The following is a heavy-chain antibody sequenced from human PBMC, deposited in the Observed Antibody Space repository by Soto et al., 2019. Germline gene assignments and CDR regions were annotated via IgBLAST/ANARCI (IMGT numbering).Heavy chain of an antibody. Sequence: QVQLVQYGAEVKEPGSSVRVSCKASGGTFDNFIMNWVRQTPGRGLEWMGGIVPMLGTPTYAEKFKGRVTISATESTSIEYKEVTSLSTEDTASYYCARNGSDSASRSQYSGMDVWVQGTTVTVSS. D-gene: IGHD3-22*01. CDR3: ARNGSDSASRSQYSGMDV. CDR1: GGTFDNFI. J-gene: IGHJ6*02. V-gene: IGHV1-69*01. CDR2: IVPMLGTP.